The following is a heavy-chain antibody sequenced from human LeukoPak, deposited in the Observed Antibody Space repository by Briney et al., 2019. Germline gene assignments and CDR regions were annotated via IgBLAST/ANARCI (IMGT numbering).Heavy chain of an antibody. V-gene: IGHV1-18*01. D-gene: IGHD2-2*01. CDR1: GYTFTSYG. J-gene: IGHJ4*02. CDR3: ARDLGAVVPAAIDFDY. CDR2: ISAYNGNT. Sequence: ASVKVSCKASGYTFTSYGISWVRQAPRQGLEWMGWISAYNGNTNYAQKLQGRVTMTTDTSTSTAYMELRSLRSDDTAVYYCARDLGAVVPAAIDFDYWGQGTLVTVSS.